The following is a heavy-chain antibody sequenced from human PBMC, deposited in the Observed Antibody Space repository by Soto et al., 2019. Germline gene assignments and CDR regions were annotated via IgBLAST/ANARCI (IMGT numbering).Heavy chain of an antibody. CDR3: ARATSPDY. CDR2: ISYDGSNK. CDR1: GFTFSSYA. V-gene: IGHV3-30-3*01. J-gene: IGHJ4*02. Sequence: GGSLRLSCAASGFTFSSYAMHWVRQAPGKGLEWVAVISYDGSNKYYADSVKGRFTISRDNSKNTLYLQMNSLRAEDTAVYYCARATSPDYWGQGILVTVFS.